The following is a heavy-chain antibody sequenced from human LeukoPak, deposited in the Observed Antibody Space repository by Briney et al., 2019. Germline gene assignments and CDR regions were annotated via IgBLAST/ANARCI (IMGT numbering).Heavy chain of an antibody. Sequence: PGGSLRLSCAASGFTFSDYYMSWIRQAPGKGLEWVSYISSSGTTIYYADSVKGRFTISRDNAKNSLYLQMNSLRAEDTAVYYCARDDSSGPYNWFDPWGQGTLVTVSS. CDR1: GFTFSDYY. CDR2: ISSSGTTI. V-gene: IGHV3-11*01. J-gene: IGHJ5*02. D-gene: IGHD6-25*01. CDR3: ARDDSSGPYNWFDP.